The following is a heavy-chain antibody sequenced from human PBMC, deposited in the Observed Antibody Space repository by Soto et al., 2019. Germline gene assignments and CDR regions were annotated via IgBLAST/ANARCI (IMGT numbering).Heavy chain of an antibody. V-gene: IGHV3-33*01. Sequence: GGSLRLSCAASGFTFSSYGMHWVRQAPGKGLEWVAVIWYDGSNKYYADSGKGRFTISRDNSKNTLYLQMNSLRAEDTAVYYCARDGVLRYFDWLSYFDYWGQGTLVTVSS. CDR1: GFTFSSYG. CDR2: IWYDGSNK. D-gene: IGHD3-9*01. J-gene: IGHJ4*02. CDR3: ARDGVLRYFDWLSYFDY.